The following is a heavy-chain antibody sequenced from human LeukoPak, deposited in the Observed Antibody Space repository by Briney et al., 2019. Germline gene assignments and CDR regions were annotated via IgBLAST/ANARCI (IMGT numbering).Heavy chain of an antibody. J-gene: IGHJ5*02. CDR1: GYTFTGYY. D-gene: IGHD3-22*01. V-gene: IGHV1-2*02. CDR2: INPNSGGT. Sequence: ASVKVSCKASGYTFTGYYMHWVRQAPGQGLEWMGWINPNSGGTNYAQKFQGRVTMTRNTSISTAYMELSSLRSGDTAVYYCARGNYPAWYYYDSSGYYWFDPWGQGTLVTVSS. CDR3: ARGNYPAWYYYDSSGYYWFDP.